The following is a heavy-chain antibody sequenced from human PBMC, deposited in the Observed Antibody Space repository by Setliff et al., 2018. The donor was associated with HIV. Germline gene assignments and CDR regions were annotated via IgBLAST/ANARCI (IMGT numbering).Heavy chain of an antibody. D-gene: IGHD2-21*02. CDR3: ARGLIAYGGGDCYSPYNWFDP. V-gene: IGHV1-69*02. CDR1: GGAFISHT. J-gene: IGHJ5*02. CDR2: IIPILGIA. Sequence: SVKVSCKASGGAFISHTFTWVRQAPGQGLEWMGRIIPILGIANYAQKFQGRVTITADKSTSTAYMELSSLRSEDTAVYYCARGLIAYGGGDCYSPYNWFDPWGQGTLVTVSS.